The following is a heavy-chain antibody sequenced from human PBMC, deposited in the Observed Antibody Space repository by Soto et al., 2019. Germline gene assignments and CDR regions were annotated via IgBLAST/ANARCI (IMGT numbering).Heavy chain of an antibody. J-gene: IGHJ3*02. CDR2: ISHSGRT. CDR3: ARVERGTATTVVDAFDI. D-gene: IGHD1-1*01. V-gene: IGHV4-34*01. CDR1: GGSFSGYS. Sequence: SETLSLTCAVYGGSFSGYSWTWIRQPPGVGLEWIGEISHSGRTNYSPSLKSRVTISVDTSKNQFSLKMTSVTAADTALYYCARVERGTATTVVDAFDIWGPGTMVTVSS.